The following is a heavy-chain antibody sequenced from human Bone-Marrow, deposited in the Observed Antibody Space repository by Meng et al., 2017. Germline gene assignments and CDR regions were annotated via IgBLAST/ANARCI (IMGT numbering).Heavy chain of an antibody. Sequence: SETLSLTCAVYGGSFSGYYWSWIRQPPGKGLEWIGEINHSGSTNYNPSLKSRVTISVDTSKNQFSLKLSSVTAADTAVYYCARDSPSIDYWGQGTLVTVSS. CDR3: ARDSPSIDY. CDR2: INHSGST. J-gene: IGHJ4*02. CDR1: GGSFSGYY. V-gene: IGHV4-34*01.